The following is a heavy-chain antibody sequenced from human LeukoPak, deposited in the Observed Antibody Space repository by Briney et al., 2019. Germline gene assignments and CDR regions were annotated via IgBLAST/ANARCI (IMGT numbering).Heavy chain of an antibody. V-gene: IGHV4-59*01. CDR1: GGSISSYY. CDR2: IYYRGRT. Sequence: PSETLSLTCTVSGGSISSYYWSWVRQTPGKGLGWVGYIYYRGRTNYNPSLTSRVTISVDTSKNQFSLKLSSVTAADTAVYYCARDRYCSGGSCYSHYYYGMDVWGQGTTVTVSS. D-gene: IGHD2-15*01. CDR3: ARDRYCSGGSCYSHYYYGMDV. J-gene: IGHJ6*02.